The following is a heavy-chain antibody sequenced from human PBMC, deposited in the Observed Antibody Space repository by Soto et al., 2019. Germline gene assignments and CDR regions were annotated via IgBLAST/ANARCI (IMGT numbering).Heavy chain of an antibody. CDR1: GSPPLRYGYY. D-gene: IGHD2-2*01. V-gene: IGHV4-38-2*02. CDR2: LTQSGKT. CDR3: ARLYCSSLSCYNDY. J-gene: IGHJ4*02. Sequence: SETLSLTCSVSGSPPLRYGYYWSWIRQTPGMGPQWMGSLTQSGKTHYNQSLKARLSLSIDTSENQFSLQLRAVSVADTAVYFCARLYCSSLSCYNDYRGQGTQVTVSS.